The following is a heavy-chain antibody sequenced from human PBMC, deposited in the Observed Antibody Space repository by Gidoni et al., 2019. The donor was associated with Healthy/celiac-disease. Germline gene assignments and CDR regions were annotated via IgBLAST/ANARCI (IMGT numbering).Heavy chain of an antibody. CDR3: ARAPGAEFDY. CDR1: GFTFSSYS. Sequence: EVQLVESGGGLVKPGGHLRLSCAASGFTFSSYSMNWVRQAPGKGLEWVSSISSSSSYIYYAGSVKGRFTISRDNANNSLYLQMNGLRAEDTAVYYCARAPGAEFDYWGQGTLVTVSS. V-gene: IGHV3-21*01. CDR2: ISSSSSYI. J-gene: IGHJ4*02.